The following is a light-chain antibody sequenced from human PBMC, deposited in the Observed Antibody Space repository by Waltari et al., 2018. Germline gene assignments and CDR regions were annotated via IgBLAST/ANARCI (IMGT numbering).Light chain of an antibody. V-gene: IGKV3-15*01. J-gene: IGKJ1*01. Sequence: ETVITQSPDTLSVSPGERVTLACSASQSVSSNLAWYQVNPGQAPRLLIYGVSARGTGIPARFSGSGSVTEFTLTISSLQSDDFAVYYCHQYNDWPPGTFGQGTKVEMK. CDR3: HQYNDWPPGT. CDR2: GVS. CDR1: QSVSSN.